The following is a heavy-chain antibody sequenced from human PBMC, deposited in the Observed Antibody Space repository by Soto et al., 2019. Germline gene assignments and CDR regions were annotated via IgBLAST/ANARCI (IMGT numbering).Heavy chain of an antibody. Sequence: QVQLQESGPGLVKPSETLSLTCTVSGGSISSYYWSWIRHPAGKGLEWIGLIYTSGSTNYNPSLKSRVTMSVDTSKNQFSLKLSSVTAADTAVYYCARDRQWESRGDAFDIWGQGTMVTVSS. CDR3: ARDRQWESRGDAFDI. V-gene: IGHV4-4*07. D-gene: IGHD1-26*01. CDR1: GGSISSYY. J-gene: IGHJ3*02. CDR2: IYTSGST.